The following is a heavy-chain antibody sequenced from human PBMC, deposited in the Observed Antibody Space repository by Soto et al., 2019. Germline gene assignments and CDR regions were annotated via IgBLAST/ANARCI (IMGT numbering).Heavy chain of an antibody. CDR2: ISGHNGNT. J-gene: IGHJ3*02. D-gene: IGHD3-3*01. CDR3: ARDRSNFGIFDI. CDR1: GYTFTTYG. Sequence: QVQLVQSGAEVKKPGASVRVSCKASGYTFTTYGISWVRQAPGQGLEWMGWISGHNGNTNDAQKFQGRVTMTTDTSTSTAYMELRSLRSDDTAVYYCARDRSNFGIFDIRGQGTMVTVSS. V-gene: IGHV1-18*01.